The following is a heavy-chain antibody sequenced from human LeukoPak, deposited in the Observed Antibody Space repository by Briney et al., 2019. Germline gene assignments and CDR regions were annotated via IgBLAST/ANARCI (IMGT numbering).Heavy chain of an antibody. V-gene: IGHV3-23*01. CDR1: GFTFSSYA. D-gene: IGHD1-26*01. CDR2: ISGSGGST. J-gene: IGHJ5*02. Sequence: GGSLRLSCAASGFTFSSYAMSWVRQAPGKGLEWVSAISGSGGSTYYADSVKGRFTISRDNSKNTLYLQMNSLRAEDTAVYYCAKAGPGSGSYRNWFDPWGQGTLVTVSS. CDR3: AKAGPGSGSYRNWFDP.